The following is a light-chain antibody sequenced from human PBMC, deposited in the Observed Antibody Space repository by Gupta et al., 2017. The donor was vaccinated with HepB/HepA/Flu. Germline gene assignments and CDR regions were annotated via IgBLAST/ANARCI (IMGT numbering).Light chain of an antibody. CDR3: QSYDSSLIVPYV. J-gene: IGLJ1*01. Sequence: QSALTQPPSLPHAPVLPVTISCTGSISNIGAGYDVHWYQQLPGTAPKLLIYGNTNRPSGVPDRFSGSKSGTSASLAITGLQAEDEADYYCQSYDSSLIVPYVFGTGTRVTVL. CDR1: ISNIGAGYD. V-gene: IGLV1-40*01. CDR2: GNT.